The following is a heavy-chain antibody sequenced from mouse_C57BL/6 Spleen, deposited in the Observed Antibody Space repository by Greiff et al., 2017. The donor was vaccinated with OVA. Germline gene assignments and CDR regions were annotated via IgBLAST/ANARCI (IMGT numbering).Heavy chain of an antibody. CDR1: GYTFTSYW. J-gene: IGHJ2*01. Sequence: QVQLQQPGAELVMPGASVKLSCKASGYTFTSYWMHWVKQRPGQGLEWIGEIDPSDSYTNYNQKLKGKSTLTVAKSTSTAYMQLSSLTTEDAAVEYCARKTGTGVYWGQGTTLTVSS. CDR2: IDPSDSYT. CDR3: ARKTGTGVY. V-gene: IGHV1-69*01. D-gene: IGHD4-1*01.